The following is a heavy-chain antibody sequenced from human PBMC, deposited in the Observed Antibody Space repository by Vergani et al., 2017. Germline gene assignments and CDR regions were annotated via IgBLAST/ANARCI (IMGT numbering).Heavy chain of an antibody. CDR2: INHSGST. CDR3: ARGSRGLSILLGRGSIAARRGYFDY. Sequence: QVQLQQWGAGLLKPSETLSLTCAVYGGSFSGYYWSWIRQPPWKGLEWIGEINHSGSTNYNPSLKSRVTISVDTSKNQFSLKLSSVTAADTAVYYCARGSRGLSILLGRGSIAARRGYFDYWGQGTLVTVSS. CDR1: GGSFSGYY. J-gene: IGHJ4*02. V-gene: IGHV4-34*01. D-gene: IGHD6-6*01.